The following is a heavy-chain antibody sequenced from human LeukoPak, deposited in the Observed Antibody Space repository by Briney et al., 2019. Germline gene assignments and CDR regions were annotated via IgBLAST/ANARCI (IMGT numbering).Heavy chain of an antibody. CDR2: IYYSGST. V-gene: IGHV4-59*12. CDR1: GGSISSYY. J-gene: IGHJ5*02. CDR3: AREGSRGSNWFDP. Sequence: SETLSLTCTVSGGSISSYYWSWIRQPPGKGLEWIGYIYYSGSTNYNPSLKSRVTISVDTSKNQFSLKLSSVTAADTAVYYCAREGSRGSNWFDPWGQGTLVTVPS. D-gene: IGHD1-26*01.